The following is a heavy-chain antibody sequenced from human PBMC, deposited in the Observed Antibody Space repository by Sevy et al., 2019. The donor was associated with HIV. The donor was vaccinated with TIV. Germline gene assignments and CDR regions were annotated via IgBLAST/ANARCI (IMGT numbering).Heavy chain of an antibody. Sequence: GGSLRLSCAASGFTFSSYWMSWVRQAPGKGLEWVANIKQDGSEKYYVDSVKGRFTISRDNAKNSLYLQMNGLRAEDTAVYYCARAGITGTMGEYGMDVWGQGTTVTVSS. D-gene: IGHD1-20*01. CDR3: ARAGITGTMGEYGMDV. CDR2: IKQDGSEK. V-gene: IGHV3-7*01. J-gene: IGHJ6*02. CDR1: GFTFSSYW.